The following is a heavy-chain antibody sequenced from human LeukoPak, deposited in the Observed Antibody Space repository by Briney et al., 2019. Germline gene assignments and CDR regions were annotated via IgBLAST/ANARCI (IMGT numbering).Heavy chain of an antibody. CDR1: GYTFTGYY. D-gene: IGHD3-22*01. CDR2: INPNSGGT. J-gene: IGHJ4*02. Sequence: ASVKVSCKASGYTFTGYYMHWVRQAPGQGLEWMGWINPNSGGTNYAQKFQGRVTMTRDTSNSTAYMELSRLRSDDTAVYYCARGTDYYDSSGYYRFDYWGQGTLVTVSS. CDR3: ARGTDYYDSSGYYRFDY. V-gene: IGHV1-2*02.